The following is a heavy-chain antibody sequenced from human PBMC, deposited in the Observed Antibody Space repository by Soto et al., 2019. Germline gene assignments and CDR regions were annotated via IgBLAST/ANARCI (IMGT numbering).Heavy chain of an antibody. Sequence: GGSLRLSCEASGFTFINYAMTWVRQAPGKGLEWVSGIDDAGAYTYYADSVKGRFSISRDNSKNTVYLQMSSLRAEDTAVYYCVKDGAVTFSGWFFDYWGQGTPVTVSS. D-gene: IGHD4-4*01. CDR3: VKDGAVTFSGWFFDY. CDR1: GFTFINYA. V-gene: IGHV3-23*01. J-gene: IGHJ4*02. CDR2: IDDAGAYT.